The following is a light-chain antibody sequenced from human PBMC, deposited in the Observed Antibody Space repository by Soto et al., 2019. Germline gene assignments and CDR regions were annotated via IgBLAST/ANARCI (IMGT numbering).Light chain of an antibody. CDR1: QGLSSN. CDR3: QQRSNWLLT. V-gene: IGKV3-11*01. CDR2: DVS. J-gene: IGKJ5*01. Sequence: EIVMTQSPATLSVSPGERVTLYCRASQGLSSNLAWYQQKPGQAPRLLIYDVSTRATGIPASFSGSGSRTDFILTISSLEPEDFAIYDCQQRSNWLLTFGQGTRLEIK.